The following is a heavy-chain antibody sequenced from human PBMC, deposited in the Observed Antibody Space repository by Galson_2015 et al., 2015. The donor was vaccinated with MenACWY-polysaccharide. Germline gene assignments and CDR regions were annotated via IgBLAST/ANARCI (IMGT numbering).Heavy chain of an antibody. CDR1: GFSITSYA. CDR3: AKASQWGAAAVGSFDH. J-gene: IGHJ4*02. Sequence: SLRLSCAASGFSITSYAVNWVRQAPGKGLEWVAVISGSGTDIRYADSVKGRFTISRDTSKSTLYLQMNSLRAEDTAKCYCAKASQWGAAAVGSFDHWGQGTLVTVSS. CDR2: ISGSGTDI. D-gene: IGHD6-13*01. V-gene: IGHV3-23*01.